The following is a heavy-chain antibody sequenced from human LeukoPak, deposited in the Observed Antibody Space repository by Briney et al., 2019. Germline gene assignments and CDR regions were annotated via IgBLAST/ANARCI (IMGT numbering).Heavy chain of an antibody. D-gene: IGHD1-26*01. CDR3: SRGGWEGAFDI. Sequence: GVSVKVSCKASGYSFTGYYMHWVRQAPGQGLEWMGWINPNSGGTSYAQKFQGSVTMTRDTSISTAYMELYRLKSDDTALYYCSRGGWEGAFDIWGQGTMVTVSS. CDR2: INPNSGGT. V-gene: IGHV1-2*02. CDR1: GYSFTGYY. J-gene: IGHJ3*02.